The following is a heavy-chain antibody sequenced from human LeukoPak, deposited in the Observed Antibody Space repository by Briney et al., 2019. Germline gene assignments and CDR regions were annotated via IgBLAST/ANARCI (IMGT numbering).Heavy chain of an antibody. J-gene: IGHJ6*03. CDR1: GYSISSGYY. CDR2: IYHSGST. CDR3: TRGSIAYYYMDV. V-gene: IGHV4-38-2*02. D-gene: IGHD3-22*01. Sequence: NPSETLSLTCTVSGYSISSGYYWGWIRPPPGKGLEWIGSIYHSGSTYYNPSLKSRVTISVDTSKNQFSLKLSSVTAADTAVYYCTRGSIAYYYMDVWGKGTTVTISS.